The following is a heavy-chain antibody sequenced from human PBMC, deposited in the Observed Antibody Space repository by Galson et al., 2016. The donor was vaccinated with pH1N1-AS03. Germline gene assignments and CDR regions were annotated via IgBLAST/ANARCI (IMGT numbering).Heavy chain of an antibody. J-gene: IGHJ4*02. CDR2: ISGSGGST. CDR3: ARVRGGVVITFGGVPYFDS. V-gene: IGHV3-23*01. D-gene: IGHD3-16*01. Sequence: SLRLSCAASGFTFSIYAMSWVRQAPGKGLEWVSVISGSGGSTYYADSVKGRFTISRDNSKNTLYLQMNSLRAEDTAVYYCARVRGGVVITFGGVPYFDSWGQGTRVTVSS. CDR1: GFTFSIYA.